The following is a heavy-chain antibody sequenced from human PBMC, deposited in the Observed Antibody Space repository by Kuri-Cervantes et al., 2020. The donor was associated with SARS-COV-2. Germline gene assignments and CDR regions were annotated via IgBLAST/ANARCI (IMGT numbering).Heavy chain of an antibody. CDR3: AKGGYCSSTSCSPRWFDP. CDR2: INWNGGST. V-gene: IGHV3-20*04. CDR1: GFTFDDYG. Sequence: GGSLRLSCAASGFTFDDYGMSWVRQAPGKGLEWVSGINWNGGSTGYADSVKGRFTISRDNAKNSLYLQMNSLRAEDTAVYYCAKGGYCSSTSCSPRWFDPWGQGTLVTVSS. D-gene: IGHD2-2*01. J-gene: IGHJ5*02.